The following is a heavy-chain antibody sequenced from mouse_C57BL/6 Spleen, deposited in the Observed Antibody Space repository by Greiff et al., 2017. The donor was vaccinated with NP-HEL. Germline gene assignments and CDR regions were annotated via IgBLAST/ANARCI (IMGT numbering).Heavy chain of an antibody. CDR1: GYTFTSYW. V-gene: IGHV1-50*01. CDR3: ARSAYYYGSRLYYFDY. J-gene: IGHJ2*01. D-gene: IGHD1-1*01. Sequence: QVQLKQPGAELVKPGASVKLSCKASGYTFTSYWMQWVKQRPGQGLEWIGEIDPSDSYTNYNQKFKGKATLTVDTSSSTAYMQLSSLTSEDSAVYYCARSAYYYGSRLYYFDYWGQGTTLTVSS. CDR2: IDPSDSYT.